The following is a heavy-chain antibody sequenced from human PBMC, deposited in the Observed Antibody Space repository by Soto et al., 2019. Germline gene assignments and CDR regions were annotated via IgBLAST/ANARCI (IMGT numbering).Heavy chain of an antibody. J-gene: IGHJ5*01. V-gene: IGHV3-30*18. CDR3: PKEHGFEQLWVFES. Sequence: PGGSLRLSCAASGFPFSSYDMNWVRQAPGKGLEWVALISYDGSGTSYSDSVQARFTISRDNSKNMLFLQMDTLRADDTAVYHCPKEHGFEQLWVFESWGQGTLVTVSS. CDR2: ISYDGSGT. D-gene: IGHD5-18*01. CDR1: GFPFSSYD.